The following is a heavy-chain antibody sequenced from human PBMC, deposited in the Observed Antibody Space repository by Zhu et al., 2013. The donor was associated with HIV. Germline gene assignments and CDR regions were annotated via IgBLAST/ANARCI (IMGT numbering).Heavy chain of an antibody. CDR2: IIPMFQKA. CDR3: AKWGYVDESGFFQADESDV. J-gene: IGHJ3*01. CDR1: GDTFNNLV. Sequence: QVHLVQSGTEVRKPGSSVKVSCKAFGDTFNNLVINWVRQAPGQGLEWVGRIIPMFQKAEYGDIFQDRVRMTADKTVDTAYMELHSLTSEDTAIYFCAKWGYVDESGFFQADESDVWGQGDNGSPSLQ. D-gene: IGHD5-12*01. V-gene: IGHV1-69*04.